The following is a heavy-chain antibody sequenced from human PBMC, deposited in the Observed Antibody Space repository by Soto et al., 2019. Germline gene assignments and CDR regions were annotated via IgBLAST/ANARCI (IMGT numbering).Heavy chain of an antibody. V-gene: IGHV4-4*02. J-gene: IGHJ6*02. CDR2: IYHSGST. Sequence: QVQLQESGPGLVKPSGTLSLTCAVSGGSISSSNWWSWVRQPPGKGLEWIGEIYHSGSTNYNPSLRRRGTRAVDKHQNQFSLKLSSVTAADTAVYYCARHYIPQDRSVGMDVWGQGTTVTVSS. CDR1: GGSISSSNW. CDR3: ARHYIPQDRSVGMDV. D-gene: IGHD2-2*02.